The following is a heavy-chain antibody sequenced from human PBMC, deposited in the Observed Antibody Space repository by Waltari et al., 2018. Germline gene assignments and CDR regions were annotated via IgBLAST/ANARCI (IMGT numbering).Heavy chain of an antibody. D-gene: IGHD1-26*01. J-gene: IGHJ4*02. Sequence: EVQLVESGGGLVKPGGSLRLSCAASGFTFSSYSMNWVRQAPGKGLEWVSSISSSSSYIYYADSVKGRFTISRDNSKNTLYLQMNSLRAEDTAVYYCAKGMWELQPFDYWGQGTLVTVSS. CDR1: GFTFSSYS. CDR2: ISSSSSYI. CDR3: AKGMWELQPFDY. V-gene: IGHV3-21*04.